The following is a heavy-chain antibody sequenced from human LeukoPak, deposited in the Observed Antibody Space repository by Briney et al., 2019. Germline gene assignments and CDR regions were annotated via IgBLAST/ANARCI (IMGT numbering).Heavy chain of an antibody. Sequence: SVKVSCKASGGTFISYAISWVRHAPGQGLEWMGWIIPIFGTANYAQKFEGRVTITADESTSTAYRELSSLRSEDTAVYYCARDDGSRAHYYYYGMDVWGQGTTVTVSS. CDR2: IIPIFGTA. CDR3: ARDDGSRAHYYYYGMDV. D-gene: IGHD3-10*01. CDR1: GGTFISYA. J-gene: IGHJ6*02. V-gene: IGHV1-69*13.